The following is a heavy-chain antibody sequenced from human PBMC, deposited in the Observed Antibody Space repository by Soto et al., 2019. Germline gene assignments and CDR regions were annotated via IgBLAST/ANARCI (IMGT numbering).Heavy chain of an antibody. Sequence: ASVKVSCKASGYTFTSYGISWVRQAPGQGLEWMGWISAYNGNTNYAQKLQGRVTMTTDTSTSTAYMELSSLRSDDTAVYYCASGPDCTNGVCYSFPDYWGQGTLVTVSS. CDR2: ISAYNGNT. CDR1: GYTFTSYG. V-gene: IGHV1-18*01. D-gene: IGHD2-8*01. CDR3: ASGPDCTNGVCYSFPDY. J-gene: IGHJ4*02.